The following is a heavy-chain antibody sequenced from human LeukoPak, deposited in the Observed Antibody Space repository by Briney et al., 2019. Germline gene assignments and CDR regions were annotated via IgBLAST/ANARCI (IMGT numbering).Heavy chain of an antibody. CDR1: GGSFSGYY. Sequence: PSETLSLTCAVYGGSFSGYYWSWIRQPPGKGLEWIGEINHSGSTNYNPSLKSRVTISVDTSKNQFSLKLSSVTAADTAVYYCARGLGYCSGGSCYSSAFDIWGQGTMVTVSS. CDR3: ARGLGYCSGGSCYSSAFDI. V-gene: IGHV4-34*01. J-gene: IGHJ3*02. CDR2: INHSGST. D-gene: IGHD2-15*01.